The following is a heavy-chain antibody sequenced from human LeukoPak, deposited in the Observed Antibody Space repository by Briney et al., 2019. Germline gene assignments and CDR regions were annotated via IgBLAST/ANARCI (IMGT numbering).Heavy chain of an antibody. D-gene: IGHD2-8*01. CDR1: GCTFSSYA. V-gene: IGHV3-23*01. CDR2: FSGSGGTT. J-gene: IGHJ6*03. Sequence: PGGSLRLSCAASGCTFSSYAMNWVRQAPGRGLEWVSDFSGSGGTTYYADSVKGRFTISRDNSKNTLYLQMNSLRAEDTAVYYCANGNRCTSPNCLGYYYFYMDVWGKGTTVTVSS. CDR3: ANGNRCTSPNCLGYYYFYMDV.